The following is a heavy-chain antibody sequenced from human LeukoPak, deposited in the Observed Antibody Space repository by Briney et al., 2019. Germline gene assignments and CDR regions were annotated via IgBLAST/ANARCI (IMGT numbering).Heavy chain of an antibody. CDR2: INWNGGAT. Sequence: GGSLRLSCAASGFTFSSYGMSWVRQAPGKGLEWVSRINWNGGATGYADSVKGRFTISRDNSKNTLYLQMNSLRAEDTAVYYCARVRGGNSVAFDIWGQGTMVTVSS. CDR3: ARVRGGNSVAFDI. V-gene: IGHV3-20*04. CDR1: GFTFSSYG. J-gene: IGHJ3*02. D-gene: IGHD4-23*01.